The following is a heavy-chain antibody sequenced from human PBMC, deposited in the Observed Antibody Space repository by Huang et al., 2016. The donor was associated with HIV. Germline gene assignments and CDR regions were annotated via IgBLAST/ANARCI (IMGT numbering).Heavy chain of an antibody. Sequence: QLQLQESGPGLVKPSRTLSLTCTVSGGSISSSSYYWGWIRQPPGKGLEWIGSIYHSGTTYYHPSLKSRVTISVDTAVYYCAAHGRIVGIPAAPLRFDPWGQGTLVTVSS. CDR3: P. J-gene: IGHJ5*02. CDR2: IYHSGTT. V-gene: IGHV4-39*01. D-gene: IGHD6-13*01. CDR1: GGSISSSSYY.